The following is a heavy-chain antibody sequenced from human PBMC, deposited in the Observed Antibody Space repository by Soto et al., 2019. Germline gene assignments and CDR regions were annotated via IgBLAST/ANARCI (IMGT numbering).Heavy chain of an antibody. V-gene: IGHV3-30*03. CDR2: ISSDGSKK. J-gene: IGHJ4*02. CDR1: GFTFSNNG. D-gene: IGHD2-15*01. CDR3: AMDPYGGSSRFDY. Sequence: QVQLVESGGGVVQPGRSLRLSCVASGFTFSNNGIHWVRQAPGKGLEWVAVISSDGSKKYYADSVKGRFTIPRDNSKNPLYLQMNSLRAEDTAVFYCAMDPYGGSSRFDYWGQGTLVTVSS.